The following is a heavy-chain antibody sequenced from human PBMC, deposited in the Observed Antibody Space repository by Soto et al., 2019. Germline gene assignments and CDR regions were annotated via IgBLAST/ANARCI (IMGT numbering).Heavy chain of an antibody. J-gene: IGHJ3*02. D-gene: IGHD1-1*01. CDR2: NSASNGNT. Sequence: GASVKVSCKASGYNLINYGISWVRQAPGQGLEWMGWNSASNGNTNYAQKVQGRVTMTTDTSTNTAYMELRSLRSDDTAVYYCAIDRPQDNNLDAFAIWGQGTPVTVSS. V-gene: IGHV1-18*01. CDR1: GYNLINYG. CDR3: AIDRPQDNNLDAFAI.